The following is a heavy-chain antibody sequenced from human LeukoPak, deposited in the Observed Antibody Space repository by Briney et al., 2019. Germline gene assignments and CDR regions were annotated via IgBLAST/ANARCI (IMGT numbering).Heavy chain of an antibody. CDR3: AKDREAYYYDSSGYYHPGTFDY. V-gene: IGHV3-15*01. CDR2: IKSKTDGGTT. J-gene: IGHJ4*02. Sequence: GGSLRLSCAASGFTFSNAWMSWVRQAPGKGLEWVGRIKSKTDGGTTDYAAPVKGRFTISRDDSKNTLYLQMNSLKTEDTAVYYCAKDREAYYYDSSGYYHPGTFDYWGQGTLVTVSS. D-gene: IGHD3-22*01. CDR1: GFTFSNAW.